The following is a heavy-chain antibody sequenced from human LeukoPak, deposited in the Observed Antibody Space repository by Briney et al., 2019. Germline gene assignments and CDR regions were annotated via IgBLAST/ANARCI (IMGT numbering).Heavy chain of an antibody. V-gene: IGHV4-4*07. CDR1: GGSISSYY. Sequence: SETLSLTCTVFGGSISSYYWSWIRQPAGKGLEWIGRIYTSGSTNYNPSLKSRVTMSVDTSKNQFSLKLSSVTAADTAVYYCARDPGYSSSWYFFDYWGQGTLVTVSS. D-gene: IGHD6-13*01. CDR2: IYTSGST. J-gene: IGHJ4*02. CDR3: ARDPGYSSSWYFFDY.